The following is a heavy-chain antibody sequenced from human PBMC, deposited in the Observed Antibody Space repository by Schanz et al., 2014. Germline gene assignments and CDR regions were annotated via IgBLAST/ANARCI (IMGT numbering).Heavy chain of an antibody. CDR2: INTGVNT. CDR1: GFTFCDYA. CDR3: ARGLIAAAGGAFDY. D-gene: IGHD6-13*01. J-gene: IGHJ4*02. Sequence: EVPLLESGGGLVQPGGSLRLSCAASGFTFCDYAMTWVRQAPGKGLEWVSAINTGVNTYYADSVRGRFTMSRDNSKNTLYLQMNSLRAGDAAVYYCARGLIAAAGGAFDYWGQGTLVAVSA. V-gene: IGHV3-23*01.